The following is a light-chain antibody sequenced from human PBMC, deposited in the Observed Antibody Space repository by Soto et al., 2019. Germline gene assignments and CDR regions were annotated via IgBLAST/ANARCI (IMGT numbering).Light chain of an antibody. V-gene: IGKV3-11*01. Sequence: EIVLTQSPATLSLSPGERATLSCRASQSVSSYLAWYQQKPGQAPRLLIYGASNRATGIPARFSGSGSGTDFTLTISSLEPDDFAVYYCQQRSTFTFGGGTKVEIK. CDR2: GAS. J-gene: IGKJ4*01. CDR1: QSVSSY. CDR3: QQRSTFT.